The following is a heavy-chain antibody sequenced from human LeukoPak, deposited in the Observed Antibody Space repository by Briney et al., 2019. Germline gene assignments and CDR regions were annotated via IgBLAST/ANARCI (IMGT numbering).Heavy chain of an antibody. CDR3: AKDRIAVAGTTLDY. D-gene: IGHD6-19*01. CDR1: GFTFSSYS. Sequence: AGGSLRLSCAASGFTFSSYSMNWVRQAPGKGLEWVSSISSSSSYIYYADSVKGRFTISRDNAKNSLYLQMNSLRAEDTALYYCAKDRIAVAGTTLDYWGQGTLVTVSS. CDR2: ISSSSSYI. J-gene: IGHJ4*02. V-gene: IGHV3-21*04.